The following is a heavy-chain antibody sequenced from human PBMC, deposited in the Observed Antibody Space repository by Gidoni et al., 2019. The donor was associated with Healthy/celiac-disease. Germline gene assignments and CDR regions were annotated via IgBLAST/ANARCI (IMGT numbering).Heavy chain of an antibody. CDR2: IYYSGGT. J-gene: IGHJ4*02. CDR3: ATTVTTALWVDY. D-gene: IGHD4-4*01. Sequence: QLQLQESGPGLVKPSETLSLTCTVSGGSLSSSRYHWGWIRQPPGKGLEWIGSIYYSGGTYYNPSLKSRVTISVDTSKNQFSLKLSSVTAADTAVYYCATTVTTALWVDYWGQGTLVTVSS. CDR1: GGSLSSSRYH. V-gene: IGHV4-39*01.